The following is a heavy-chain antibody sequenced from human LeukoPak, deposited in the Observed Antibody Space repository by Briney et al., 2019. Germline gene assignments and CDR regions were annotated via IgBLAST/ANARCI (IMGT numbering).Heavy chain of an antibody. CDR1: GFTFSSYG. J-gene: IGHJ4*02. CDR3: ARDPDLDYGDYGYYFDY. D-gene: IGHD4-17*01. CDR2: IPYDGSNK. Sequence: QAGGSLRLSCAASGFTFSSYGMHWVRQAPGKGLEWVAVIPYDGSNKYYADSVKGRFTISRDNSKNTLYLQMNSLRAEDTAVYYCARDPDLDYGDYGYYFDYWGQGTLVTVSS. V-gene: IGHV3-30*03.